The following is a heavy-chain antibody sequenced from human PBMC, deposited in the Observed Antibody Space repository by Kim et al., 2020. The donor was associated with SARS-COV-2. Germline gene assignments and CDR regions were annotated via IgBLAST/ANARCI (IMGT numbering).Heavy chain of an antibody. CDR1: GFTFSSYG. D-gene: IGHD2-2*01. V-gene: IGHV3-30*18. J-gene: IGHJ4*02. Sequence: GGSLRLSCAASGFTFSSYGMHWVRQAPGKGLEWVAVISYDGSNKYYADSVKGRFTISRDNSKNTLYLQMNSLRAEDTAVYFCAKDRAYCSSTSCSRGVDYWGQGTLVTVSS. CDR2: ISYDGSNK. CDR3: AKDRAYCSSTSCSRGVDY.